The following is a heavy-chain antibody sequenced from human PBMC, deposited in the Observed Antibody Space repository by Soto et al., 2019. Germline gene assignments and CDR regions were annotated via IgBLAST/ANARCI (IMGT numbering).Heavy chain of an antibody. CDR2: SSSEGDIT. Sequence: GGSLRLSCSASGFTFSEYSMHWVRQAPGKGLQYVSTSSSEGDITYYADSVKGRFTISRDNSKNTLSLQMNSLRPEEPAVYYCVKVSTFYDILTGYYSTNFFDPWGQGTLVTVSS. J-gene: IGHJ5*02. V-gene: IGHV3-64D*06. CDR1: GFTFSEYS. D-gene: IGHD3-9*01. CDR3: VKVSTFYDILTGYYSTNFFDP.